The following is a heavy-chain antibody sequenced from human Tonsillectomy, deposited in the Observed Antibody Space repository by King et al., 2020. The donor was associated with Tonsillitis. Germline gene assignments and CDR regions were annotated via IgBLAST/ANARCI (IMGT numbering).Heavy chain of an antibody. CDR3: AKAPAAAAGDAFDI. CDR1: GFPFSGYA. V-gene: IGHV3-23*04. CDR2: ISGAGVST. Sequence: VQLVESGGGLVQPGGSLRLSCAASGFPFSGYAMSWVRQAPGKGLEWVSAISGAGVSTYYADSVKGRFTISRDNSKNTVFLEMNSLRAEDSAVDYWAKAPAAAAGDAFDIWGQGTMVTVSS. J-gene: IGHJ3*02. D-gene: IGHD6-13*01.